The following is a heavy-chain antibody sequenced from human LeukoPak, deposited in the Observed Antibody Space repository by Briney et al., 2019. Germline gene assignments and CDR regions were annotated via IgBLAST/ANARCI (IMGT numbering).Heavy chain of an antibody. Sequence: GGSLRLSCAASGFTFSSYAMSWVREAPGKGLEWVSAISGSGGSTYYADSVKGRFAISRDNSKNTLYLQMNSLRAEDTAVYYCANQGGDSGYDSYYFDYWGQGTLVTVSS. V-gene: IGHV3-23*01. CDR2: ISGSGGST. J-gene: IGHJ4*02. CDR1: GFTFSSYA. D-gene: IGHD5-12*01. CDR3: ANQGGDSGYDSYYFDY.